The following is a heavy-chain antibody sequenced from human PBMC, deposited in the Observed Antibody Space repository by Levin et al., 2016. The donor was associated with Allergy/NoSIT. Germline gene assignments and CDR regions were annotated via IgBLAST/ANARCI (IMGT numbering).Heavy chain of an antibody. J-gene: IGHJ4*02. D-gene: IGHD5-18*01. CDR3: AREHVDTAMIEGDCFFDY. Sequence: VRQAPGKGLEWVAVISYDGSNKYYADSVKGRFTISRDNSKNTLYLQMNSLRAEDTAVYYCAREHVDTAMIEGDCFFDYWGQGTLVTVSS. CDR2: ISYDGSNK. V-gene: IGHV3-30-3*01.